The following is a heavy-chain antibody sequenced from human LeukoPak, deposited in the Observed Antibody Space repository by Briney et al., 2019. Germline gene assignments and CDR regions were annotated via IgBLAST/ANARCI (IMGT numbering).Heavy chain of an antibody. V-gene: IGHV3-30*02. Sequence: GGSLRLSCAASGFTFSSYGMHWVRQAPGKGLEWVAFIRYDGSNKYYADSVKGRFTISRDNSKNTLYLQMNSLRAEDTAVYYCASMKREWLVSSSIDYWGQGTLVTVSS. CDR3: ASMKREWLVSSSIDY. D-gene: IGHD5-12*01. J-gene: IGHJ4*02. CDR2: IRYDGSNK. CDR1: GFTFSSYG.